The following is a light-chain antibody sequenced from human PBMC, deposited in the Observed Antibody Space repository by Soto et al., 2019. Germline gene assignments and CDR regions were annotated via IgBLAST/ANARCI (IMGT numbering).Light chain of an antibody. J-gene: IGLJ2*01. CDR1: NIGSKS. CDR3: QVWDSSSVGV. CDR2: YDS. V-gene: IGLV3-21*04. Sequence: SYELTQPPSVSVAPGKTARITCGGNNIGSKSVHWYQQKPGKAPVLVIYYDSDRPSGIPERFSGSNSGNTATLTISRVEAGDEADYYCQVWDSSSVGVFGGGTKLTVL.